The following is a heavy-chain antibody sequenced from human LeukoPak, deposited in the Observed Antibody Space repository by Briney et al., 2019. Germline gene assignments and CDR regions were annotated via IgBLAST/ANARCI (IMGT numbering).Heavy chain of an antibody. V-gene: IGHV3-23*01. J-gene: IGHJ4*02. Sequence: GGSLRLSCAASGFTFSSYAMSWVRQAPGKGLEWVSAISGSGGSTYYADSVKGRFTISRDNSKNTLYLQMNSLRAEDTAVYYCAKKYYYDSSGYSDYWGQRTLVTVSS. CDR3: AKKYYYDSSGYSDY. D-gene: IGHD3-22*01. CDR1: GFTFSSYA. CDR2: ISGSGGST.